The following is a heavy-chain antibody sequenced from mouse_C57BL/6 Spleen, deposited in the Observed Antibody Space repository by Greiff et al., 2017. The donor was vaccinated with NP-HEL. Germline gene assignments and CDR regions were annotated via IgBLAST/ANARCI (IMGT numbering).Heavy chain of an antibody. D-gene: IGHD1-1*01. Sequence: DVKLVESGGGLVKPGGSLKLSCAASGFTFSSYAMSWVRQTPEKRLEWVATISDGGSYTYYPDNVKGRFTISRDNAKNNLYLQMSHLKSEDTAMYYCARASITTVVGPFAYWGQGTLVTVSA. CDR1: GFTFSSYA. CDR2: ISDGGSYT. V-gene: IGHV5-4*03. J-gene: IGHJ3*01. CDR3: ARASITTVVGPFAY.